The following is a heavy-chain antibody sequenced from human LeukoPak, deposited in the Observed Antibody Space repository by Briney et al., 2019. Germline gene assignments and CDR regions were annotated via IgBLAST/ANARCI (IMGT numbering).Heavy chain of an antibody. Sequence: SETLPLTCTVSGGSISSSSYYWGWIRQPPGKGLEWIGSIYYSGSTYYNPSLKSRVTISVDTSKNQFSLKLSSVTAADTAVYYCARRSFKASSGLDYWGQGTLVTVSS. CDR3: ARRSFKASSGLDY. V-gene: IGHV4-39*01. J-gene: IGHJ4*02. CDR2: IYYSGST. D-gene: IGHD6-6*01. CDR1: GGSISSSSYY.